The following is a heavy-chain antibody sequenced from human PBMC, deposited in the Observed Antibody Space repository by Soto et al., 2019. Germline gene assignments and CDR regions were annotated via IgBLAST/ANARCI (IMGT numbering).Heavy chain of an antibody. Sequence: SETLSVSCTVSGGSISSGGYYWSWIRQHPGKGLEWIGYIYYSGSTYYNPSLKSRVTISVDTSKNQFSLKLSSVTAADTAVYYCARVDILGDLRGPLDYWGQRTLDTVSS. J-gene: IGHJ4*02. V-gene: IGHV4-31*03. CDR1: GGSISSGGYY. D-gene: IGHD4-17*01. CDR3: ARVDILGDLRGPLDY. CDR2: IYYSGST.